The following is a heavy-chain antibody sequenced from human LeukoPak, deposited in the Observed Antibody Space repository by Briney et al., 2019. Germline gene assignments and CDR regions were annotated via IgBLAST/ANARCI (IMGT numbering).Heavy chain of an antibody. CDR2: INSDGSST. CDR3: ARSVYDSSGYYRVLEY. D-gene: IGHD3-22*01. Sequence: GGSLRLSCAASGFTFSGYWMHWVRQAPGKGLGWVSRINSDGSSTNYADSVKGRLTISRDNAKNTLYLQMNSLRAEDTAVYYCARSVYDSSGYYRVLEYWGQGTLVTVSS. J-gene: IGHJ4*02. V-gene: IGHV3-74*01. CDR1: GFTFSGYW.